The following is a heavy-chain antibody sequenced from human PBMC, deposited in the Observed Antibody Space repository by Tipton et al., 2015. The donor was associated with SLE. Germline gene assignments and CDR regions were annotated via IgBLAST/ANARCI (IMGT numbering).Heavy chain of an antibody. CDR1: GGSISSGAYL. J-gene: IGHJ3*02. V-gene: IGHV4-31*03. Sequence: TLSLTCTVSGGSISSGAYLWSWIRQHPGQGLEWIGYIFRSGNAYYNPPLNSRVTISLDMSRNQFSLRLKSVTAADTALYYCVRGEADVFHIWGQGTVVSVSS. CDR3: VRGEADVFHI. CDR2: IFRSGNA.